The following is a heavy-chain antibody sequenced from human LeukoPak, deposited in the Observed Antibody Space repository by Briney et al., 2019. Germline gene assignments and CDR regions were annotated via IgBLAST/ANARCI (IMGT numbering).Heavy chain of an antibody. V-gene: IGHV4-59*01. CDR1: GGSISSYY. CDR2: IYYSGST. CDR3: AGGRRDGYNFHY. D-gene: IGHD5-24*01. Sequence: SETLSLTCTVSGGSISSYYWSWIRQPPGKGLEWIGYIYYSGSTNYNPSLKSRVTISVGTSKNQFSLKLSSVTAADTAVYYCAGGRRDGYNFHYWGQGTLVTVSS. J-gene: IGHJ4*02.